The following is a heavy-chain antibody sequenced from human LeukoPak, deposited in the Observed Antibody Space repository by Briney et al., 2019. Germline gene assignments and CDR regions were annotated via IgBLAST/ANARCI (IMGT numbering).Heavy chain of an antibody. J-gene: IGHJ4*02. V-gene: IGHV4-61*05. CDR3: ARLTGYDWESSYDY. CDR2: IYYSGST. CDR1: GGSISGTKFY. D-gene: IGHD5-12*01. Sequence: SETLSLTCTVSGGSISGTKFYWGWIRQPPGKGLEWIGYIYYSGSTNYNPSLKNRVTISVDTSKNQFSLKLSSVTAADTAVYYCARLTGYDWESSYDYWGQGTLVTVSS.